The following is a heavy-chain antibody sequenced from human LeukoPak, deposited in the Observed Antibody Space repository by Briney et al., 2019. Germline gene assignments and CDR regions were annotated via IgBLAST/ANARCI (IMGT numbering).Heavy chain of an antibody. CDR1: GGSISSGGYY. D-gene: IGHD3-10*01. CDR3: ARVNYGSTTKEDY. J-gene: IGHJ4*02. Sequence: SQTLSLTCTVSGGSISSGGYYWSWIRQHPGKGLEWIGYIYYSGSAYYNPSLKSRVTISVDTSENQFSLKLSSVTAADTAVYYCARVNYGSTTKEDYWGQGTLVTVSS. CDR2: IYYSGSA. V-gene: IGHV4-31*03.